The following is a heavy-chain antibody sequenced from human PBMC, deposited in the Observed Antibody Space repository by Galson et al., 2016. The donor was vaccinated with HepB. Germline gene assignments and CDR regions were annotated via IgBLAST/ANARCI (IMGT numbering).Heavy chain of an antibody. J-gene: IGHJ4*02. CDR1: GYRFTHYW. D-gene: IGHD2-15*01. Sequence: QSGAEVKKPGESLKISCKASGYRFTHYWVGWVRQVPGKGLEWMGIIDPSDSETRYRPSFEGQVTISADKSTRTVYVQWSSVKASDIAMYYCARLSPTGYSVDGIDYWGQGTLVTVSS. V-gene: IGHV5-51*01. CDR2: IDPSDSET. CDR3: ARLSPTGYSVDGIDY.